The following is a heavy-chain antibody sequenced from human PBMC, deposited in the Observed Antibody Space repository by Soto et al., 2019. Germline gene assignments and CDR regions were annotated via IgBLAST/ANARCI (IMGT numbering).Heavy chain of an antibody. D-gene: IGHD7-27*01. CDR1: GFTFSSYA. Sequence: SLRLSCAASGFTFSSYAMHWVRQAPGKGLEWVAVISYDGSNKYYADSVKGRFTISRDNSKNTLYLQMNSLRAEDTAVYYCATNLGIWDAFDIWGQGTMVTVSS. V-gene: IGHV3-30-3*01. CDR2: ISYDGSNK. J-gene: IGHJ3*02. CDR3: ATNLGIWDAFDI.